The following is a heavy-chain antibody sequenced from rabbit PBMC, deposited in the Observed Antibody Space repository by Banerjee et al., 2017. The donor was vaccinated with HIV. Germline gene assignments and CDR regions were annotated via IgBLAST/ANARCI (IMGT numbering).Heavy chain of an antibody. CDR2: IYAGTSSST. CDR3: ARKGTGYGYAINL. D-gene: IGHD6-1*01. CDR1: GFSFSSTYW. Sequence: QEQLEESGGDLVKPEGSLTLTCTASGFSFSSTYWICWVRQAPGKGLESIACIYAGTSSSTWYASWAKGRFTTSKTSSTTVTLQMTSLTAADAATYFCARKGTGYGYAINLWGPGTLVTVS. V-gene: IGHV1S45*01. J-gene: IGHJ4*01.